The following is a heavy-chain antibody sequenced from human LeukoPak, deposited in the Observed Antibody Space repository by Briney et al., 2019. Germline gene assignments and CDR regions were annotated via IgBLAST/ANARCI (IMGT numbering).Heavy chain of an antibody. J-gene: IGHJ4*02. V-gene: IGHV1-69*13. CDR2: IIPIFGTA. CDR3: AREPHGPGITGTTGY. CDR1: GGTFSSYA. Sequence: GASVKVSCKASGGTFSSYAISWVRQAPGQGLEWMGGIIPIFGTANYAQKFQGRVTITADESTSTAYMELSSLRSEDTAVYYCAREPHGPGITGTTGYWGQGTLVTVSS. D-gene: IGHD1-7*01.